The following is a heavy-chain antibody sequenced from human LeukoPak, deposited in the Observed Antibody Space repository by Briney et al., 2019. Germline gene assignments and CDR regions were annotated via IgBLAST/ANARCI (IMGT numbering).Heavy chain of an antibody. D-gene: IGHD3-3*01. CDR2: ISWNSGSI. CDR3: AKGAYYDFWSGYFHFDY. Sequence: PGRSLRLSCVASGFTFDDYAMHWVRQAPGKGLEWVSGISWNSGSIGYADSVKGRFTISRDNAKNSLYLQMNSLRAEDMALYYCAKGAYYDFWSGYFHFDYWGQGTLVTVSS. J-gene: IGHJ4*02. CDR1: GFTFDDYA. V-gene: IGHV3-9*03.